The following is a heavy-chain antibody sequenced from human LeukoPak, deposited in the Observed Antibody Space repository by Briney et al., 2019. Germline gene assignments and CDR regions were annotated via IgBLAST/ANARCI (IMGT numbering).Heavy chain of an antibody. Sequence: ASVKVSFKASGGTFSSYAISWVRQAPGQGLEWMGGIIPIFGTANYAQKFQGRVTITADKSTSTAYMELSSLRSEDTAVYYCARMGIQLTFDYWGQGTLVTVSS. V-gene: IGHV1-69*06. CDR3: ARMGIQLTFDY. CDR1: GGTFSSYA. D-gene: IGHD5-18*01. CDR2: IIPIFGTA. J-gene: IGHJ4*02.